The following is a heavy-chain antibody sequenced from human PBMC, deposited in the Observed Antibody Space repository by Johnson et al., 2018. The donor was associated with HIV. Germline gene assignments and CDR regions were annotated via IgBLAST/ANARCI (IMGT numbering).Heavy chain of an antibody. D-gene: IGHD3-10*01. J-gene: IGHJ3*02. Sequence: VQLVESGGGLVQPGGSLRLSCAASGFTFSSYDMHLVRQATGKGLEWVSGISWNSGSIAYADSVKGRFTISRDNAKNSLYLQMNNLRVEDTALYYCRSSENYYFERDIWGQGTMVTVSS. CDR1: GFTFSSYD. CDR3: RSSENYYFERDI. V-gene: IGHV3-9*01. CDR2: ISWNSGSI.